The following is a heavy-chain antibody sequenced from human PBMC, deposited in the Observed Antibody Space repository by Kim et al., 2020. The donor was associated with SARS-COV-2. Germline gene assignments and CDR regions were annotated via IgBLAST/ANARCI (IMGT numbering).Heavy chain of an antibody. V-gene: IGHV3-48*02. CDR3: ARRRGH. CDR2: SSSSTI. J-gene: IGHJ4*02. Sequence: SSSSTITYADSVKGRFTISRDNAKNALYQQMNSLRDEDTAVYYCARRRGHWGQGTLVTVSS.